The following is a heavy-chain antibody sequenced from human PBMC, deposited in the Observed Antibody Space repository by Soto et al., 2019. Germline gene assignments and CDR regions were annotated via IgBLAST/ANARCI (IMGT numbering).Heavy chain of an antibody. CDR2: IYYSGKT. CDR3: ARGESMLSSILTSPLDF. V-gene: IGHV4-30-4*01. D-gene: IGHD2-8*01. CDR1: GDTIYSDNYY. Sequence: QVQLRESGPELVKPSQTLSLTCTVSGDTIYSDNYYWTWIRQPPGRGLELIAYIYYSGKTYYNPSLTSRTIISVDTSKDQFSLRLSSVTAADTAVYFCARGESMLSSILTSPLDFWGQGILVTVSS. J-gene: IGHJ4*02.